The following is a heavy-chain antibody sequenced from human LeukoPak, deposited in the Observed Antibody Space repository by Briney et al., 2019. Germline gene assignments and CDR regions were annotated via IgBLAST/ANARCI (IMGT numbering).Heavy chain of an antibody. V-gene: IGHV3-11*06. CDR3: ARGGTGAFDY. CDR1: GFLFTYGFTFSDHY. Sequence: GWSLRLSCVASGFLFTYGFTFSDHYLSWIRQAPGKGLEWVSYICSTSGCTSYADSVKGRFALSRDNANYSQFLQMNGLRAEDTSIYNCARGGTGAFDYWGQGTLVTVSS. J-gene: IGHJ4*02. D-gene: IGHD2-8*02. CDR2: ICSTSGCT.